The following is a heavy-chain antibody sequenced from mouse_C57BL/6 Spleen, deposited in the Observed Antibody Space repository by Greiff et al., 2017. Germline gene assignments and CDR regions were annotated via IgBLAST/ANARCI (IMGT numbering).Heavy chain of an antibody. CDR1: GYTFTDYD. J-gene: IGHJ3*01. Sequence: QVQLKESGAELVRPGASVTLSCKASGYTFTDYDMHWVKQTPVHGLEWIGAIDPETGGTAYNQKFKGKAILTADKSSSTAYMELRSLTSEDSAVYYCTRRGTTSFAYWGQGTLVTVSA. CDR2: IDPETGGT. V-gene: IGHV1-15*01. D-gene: IGHD2-14*01. CDR3: TRRGTTSFAY.